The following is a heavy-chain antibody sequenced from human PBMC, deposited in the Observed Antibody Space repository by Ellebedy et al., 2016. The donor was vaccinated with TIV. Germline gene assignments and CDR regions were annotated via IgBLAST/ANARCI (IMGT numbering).Heavy chain of an antibody. Sequence: GGSLRLXXVASGFTFSRYWMHWVRQVPGKGLVWVSRIDNDGTRTDYADSVKGRFTISRDNAKNTLYLQVSSLRAEDTAVYFCVRDGDHWDFDYWGQGTLVTVSS. CDR3: VRDGDHWDFDY. D-gene: IGHD7-27*01. V-gene: IGHV3-74*01. CDR2: IDNDGTRT. CDR1: GFTFSRYW. J-gene: IGHJ4*02.